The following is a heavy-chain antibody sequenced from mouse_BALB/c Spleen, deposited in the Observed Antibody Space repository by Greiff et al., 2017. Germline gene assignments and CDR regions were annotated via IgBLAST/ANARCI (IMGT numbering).Heavy chain of an antibody. J-gene: IGHJ3*01. V-gene: IGHV5-6-3*01. D-gene: IGHD4-1*01. CDR3: ASNWDVGFAY. CDR2: INSNGGST. CDR1: GFTFSSYG. Sequence: DVMLVESGGGLVQPGGSLKLSCAASGFTFSSYGMSWVRQTPDKRLELVATINSNGGSTYYPDSVKGRFTISRDNAKNTLYLQMSSLKSEDTAMYYCASNWDVGFAYWGQGTLVTVSA.